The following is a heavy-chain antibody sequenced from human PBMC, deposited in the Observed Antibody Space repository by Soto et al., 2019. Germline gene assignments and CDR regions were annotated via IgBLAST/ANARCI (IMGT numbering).Heavy chain of an antibody. D-gene: IGHD3-3*01. J-gene: IGHJ4*02. CDR1: GFTFSSYD. Sequence: GGSLRLSCAASGFTFSSYDMHWVRQATGKGLEWVSAIGTAGDTYYPGSVKGRFTISRENAKNSLYLQMNSLRAGDTAVYYCARGGGYDFWSGYPIDYWGQGTLVTVSS. CDR2: IGTAGDT. CDR3: ARGGGYDFWSGYPIDY. V-gene: IGHV3-13*01.